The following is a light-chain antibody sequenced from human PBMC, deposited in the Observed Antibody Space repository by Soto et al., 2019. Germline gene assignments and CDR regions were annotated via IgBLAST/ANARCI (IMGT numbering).Light chain of an antibody. V-gene: IGKV3-20*01. CDR2: GAS. CDR1: QRLAGAY. J-gene: IGKJ4*01. Sequence: EIVLTQSPDTLSLSPGERATLSCRASQRLAGAYLAWFQQKPGQAPRLLTYGASSRATAIPDRFSGSGSGTDFTLTISRLEPEDSAMYYCHQYGNVPLTFGGGTKVEIK. CDR3: HQYGNVPLT.